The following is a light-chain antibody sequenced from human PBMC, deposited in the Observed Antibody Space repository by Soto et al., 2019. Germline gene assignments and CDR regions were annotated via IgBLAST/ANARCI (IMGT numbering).Light chain of an antibody. J-gene: IGLJ2*01. CDR2: EGD. CDR1: SSDVGSYNL. CDR3: CSYAGGSTLV. V-gene: IGLV2-23*01. Sequence: QSVLTQPASVSGSPGQSITISCTGTSSDVGSYNLVSWYQQHPGKAPKLVIYEGDKLPSGVSNRFSGSKSGNTASLTISGVQAEDEADYYCCSYAGGSTLVFGGGTKLTVL.